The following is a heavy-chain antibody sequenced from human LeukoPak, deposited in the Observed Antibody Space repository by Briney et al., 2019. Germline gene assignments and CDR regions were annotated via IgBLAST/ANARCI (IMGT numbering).Heavy chain of an antibody. CDR3: ARGRDGYNPGYFDY. CDR2: ISGSGGST. D-gene: IGHD5-24*01. V-gene: IGHV3-23*01. CDR1: GFTFNNYA. Sequence: PGGSLRLSCAASGFTFNNYAMSWVRQAPGKGLEWVSAISGSGGSTYYADPLKGRFTISRDNSKNTLYLQMNSLRAEDTAVYYCARGRDGYNPGYFDYWGQGTLVTVSS. J-gene: IGHJ4*02.